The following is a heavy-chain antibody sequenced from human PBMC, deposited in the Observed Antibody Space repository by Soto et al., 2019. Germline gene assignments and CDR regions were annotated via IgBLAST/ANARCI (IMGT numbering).Heavy chain of an antibody. V-gene: IGHV3-30-3*01. Sequence: QVQLVESGGGVVQPGRSLRLSCAASGFTFSSYAMHWVRQAPGKGLEWVAVISYDGSNKYYADSVKGRFTISRDNSKNTLYLQMNSLRAEDTAVYYWASSYCSGGSCYTHKKPLPFDPWGQGTLVTVSS. CDR1: GFTFSSYA. D-gene: IGHD2-15*01. CDR3: ASSYCSGGSCYTHKKPLPFDP. CDR2: ISYDGSNK. J-gene: IGHJ5*02.